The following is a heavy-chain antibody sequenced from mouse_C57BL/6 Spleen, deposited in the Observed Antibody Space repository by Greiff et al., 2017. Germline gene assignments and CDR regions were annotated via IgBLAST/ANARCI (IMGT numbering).Heavy chain of an antibody. CDR3: ARGSYFFEY. CDR1: GYAFSSSW. CDR2: IYPGDGDT. Sequence: QVQLKQSGPELVKPGASVKISCKASGYAFSSSWMNWVKQRPGKGLEWIGRIYPGDGDTNYNGKFKGKATLTADTSSSTAYMQLSSLTSEDAAVYCCARGSYFFEYWGHGTTLTVYS. J-gene: IGHJ2*01. D-gene: IGHD1-1*02. V-gene: IGHV1-82*01.